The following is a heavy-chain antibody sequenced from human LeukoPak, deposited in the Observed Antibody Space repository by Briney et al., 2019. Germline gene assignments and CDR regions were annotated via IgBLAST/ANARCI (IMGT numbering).Heavy chain of an antibody. CDR3: AKRRLGATSCHADS. D-gene: IGHD2-2*01. CDR2: ISGGGGST. V-gene: IGHV3-23*01. Sequence: GGSLRLSCAASGFTFSNYAMSWVRQAPGKGLEWVSAISGGGGSTYYADSVKGRFTISRDNSKNTLYLQMNSLRAEDTAVYYCAKRRLGATSCHADSWGQGTLVPVSS. CDR1: GFTFSNYA. J-gene: IGHJ5*01.